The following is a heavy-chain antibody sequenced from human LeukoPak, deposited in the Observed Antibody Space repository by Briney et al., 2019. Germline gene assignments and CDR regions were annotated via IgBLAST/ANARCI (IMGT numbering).Heavy chain of an antibody. CDR2: ISSSSSYI. D-gene: IGHD4-17*01. Sequence: GGSLRLSCAPSGFTFSSYSMNWVRQAPGKGLEWVSSISSSSSYIYYADSVKGRFTISRDNAKNSLYLQMNSLRAEDTAVYYCARDIYDYGDYGDDYWGQGTLVTVSS. CDR1: GFTFSSYS. CDR3: ARDIYDYGDYGDDY. V-gene: IGHV3-21*01. J-gene: IGHJ4*02.